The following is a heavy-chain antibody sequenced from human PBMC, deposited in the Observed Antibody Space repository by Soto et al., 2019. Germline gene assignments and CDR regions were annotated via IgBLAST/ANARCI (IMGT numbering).Heavy chain of an antibody. V-gene: IGHV1-69*13. J-gene: IGHJ4*02. CDR2: IIPIFGTA. CDR3: ARGSPRHYYYDSSGYYPVS. Sequence: SVKVSCKASGGTFSSYAISWVRQAPGPGLEWMGGIIPIFGTANYAQKFQGRVTITADESTSTAYMELSSLRSEDTAVYYCARGSPRHYYYDSSGYYPVSWGQGTLVTVSS. D-gene: IGHD3-22*01. CDR1: GGTFSSYA.